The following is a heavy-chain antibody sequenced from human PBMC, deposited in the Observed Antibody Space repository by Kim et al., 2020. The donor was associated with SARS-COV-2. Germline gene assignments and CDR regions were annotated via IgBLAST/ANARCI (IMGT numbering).Heavy chain of an antibody. CDR3: ARWSYSGTAMVT. D-gene: IGHD5-18*01. V-gene: IGHV4-4*02. J-gene: IGHJ5*02. Sequence: NYTPSLTSRVTISVDKSKNQFSLKLSSVTAADTAVYYCARWSYSGTAMVTWGQGTLVTVSS.